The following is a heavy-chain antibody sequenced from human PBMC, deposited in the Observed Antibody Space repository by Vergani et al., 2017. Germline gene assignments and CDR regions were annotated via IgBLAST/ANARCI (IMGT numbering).Heavy chain of an antibody. CDR2: IYYSGSA. V-gene: IGHV4-39*01. Sequence: QLQLQESGPGLVKPSATLSLTCSVSGASIRSSNYYWGWIRQPPGKGLEWIASIYYSGSAYYNPSLKSRVTISVDTSKNQFSLKLSSVTAADTAVYFCARHSTVVLWVKLGWINPWGQGILVTVCS. CDR1: GASIRSSNYY. D-gene: IGHD2-15*01. J-gene: IGHJ5*02. CDR3: ARHSTVVLWVKLGWINP.